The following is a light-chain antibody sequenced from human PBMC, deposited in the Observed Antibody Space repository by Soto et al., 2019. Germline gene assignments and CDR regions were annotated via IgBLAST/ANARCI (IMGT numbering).Light chain of an antibody. J-gene: IGKJ1*01. V-gene: IGKV1-5*03. Sequence: DIQMTQSPSTLSASVGDRVTITCRASQSISSWLAWYQQKPGKAPKVLIYKASSLESGVPSRFSGSGSGTEFTVIISSLQPDDFATYYCHHYKSDSPPWTFDQGTKVEIK. CDR1: QSISSW. CDR2: KAS. CDR3: HHYKSDSPPWT.